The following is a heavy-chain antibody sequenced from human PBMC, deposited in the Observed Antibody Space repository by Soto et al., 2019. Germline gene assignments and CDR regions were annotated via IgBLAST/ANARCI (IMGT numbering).Heavy chain of an antibody. CDR2: VYNSGST. CDR3: ARYRREAVAGYTLDN. J-gene: IGHJ4*02. D-gene: IGHD6-13*01. V-gene: IGHV4-59*01. Sequence: SETLSLTCTVSGGSISSNYWTWIRQPSGKGLEWIGYVYNSGSTNYNPSLKSRVTISEDTSKSQFSLKVNSMTAADTAVYYCARYRREAVAGYTLDNWGQGILVTVSS. CDR1: GGSISSNY.